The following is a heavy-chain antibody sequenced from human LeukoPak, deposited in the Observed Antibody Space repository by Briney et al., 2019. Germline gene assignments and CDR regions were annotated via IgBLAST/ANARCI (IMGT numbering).Heavy chain of an antibody. D-gene: IGHD2-8*02. V-gene: IGHV4-61*02. CDR3: ARDLVDAVDI. CDR1: GGSISSGSSY. J-gene: IGHJ3*02. CDR2: IYSSGST. Sequence: SQTLSLTCTVSGGSISSGSSYWSWIRQPAGKRLEWIGRIYSSGSTNYNPSLKSRVTISVDTSKNQFSLKLSSVTAADTAVYYCARDLVDAVDIWGQGTMVTVSS.